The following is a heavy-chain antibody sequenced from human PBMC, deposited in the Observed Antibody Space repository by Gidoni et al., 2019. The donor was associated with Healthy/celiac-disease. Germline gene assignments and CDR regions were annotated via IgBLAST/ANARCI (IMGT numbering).Heavy chain of an antibody. V-gene: IGHV4-59*08. CDR2: IYYSGST. J-gene: IGHJ4*02. D-gene: IGHD5-18*01. CDR1: GGSISSYY. CDR3: ARHPYSYGGEEYFDY. Sequence: QVQLQESGPGLVKPSATLSLTCTVSGGSISSYYWSWIRQPPGKGLEWIGYIYYSGSTNYNPSLKSRVTISVDTSKNQFSLKLSSVTAADTAVYYCARHPYSYGGEEYFDYWGQGTLVTVSS.